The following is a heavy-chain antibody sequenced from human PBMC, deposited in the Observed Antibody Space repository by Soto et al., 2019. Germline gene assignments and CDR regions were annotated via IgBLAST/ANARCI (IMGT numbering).Heavy chain of an antibody. CDR2: ISAYNGNT. D-gene: IGHD2-2*01. V-gene: IGHV1-18*01. J-gene: IGHJ6*03. CDR3: ARDDANIVVVPAAIRLFYYYYMDV. Sequence: GASVKVCCKASGYTFTSYGISWVRQAPGKRLEGMGWISAYNGNTNYAQKLQGRVTMTTDTSTSTAYMELRSLRSDDTAVYYCARDDANIVVVPAAIRLFYYYYMDVWGKGTTVTVSS. CDR1: GYTFTSYG.